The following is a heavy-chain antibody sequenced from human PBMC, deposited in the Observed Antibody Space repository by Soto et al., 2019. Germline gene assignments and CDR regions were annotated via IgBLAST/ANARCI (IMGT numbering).Heavy chain of an antibody. Sequence: EASVKVSCTASGGTFSSYAISWVRQAPGQGLEWMGGIIPIFGTANYAQKFQGRVTITADESTSTAYMELSSLRSEDTAVYYCARDLLYYDFWSGYLVGYYYGMDVWGQGTTVTVSS. CDR1: GGTFSSYA. CDR2: IIPIFGTA. D-gene: IGHD3-3*01. CDR3: ARDLLYYDFWSGYLVGYYYGMDV. J-gene: IGHJ6*02. V-gene: IGHV1-69*13.